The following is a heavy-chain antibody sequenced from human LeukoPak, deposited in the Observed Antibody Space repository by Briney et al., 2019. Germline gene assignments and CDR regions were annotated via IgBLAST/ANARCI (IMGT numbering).Heavy chain of an antibody. J-gene: IGHJ5*02. CDR1: GGSISRGDYY. CDR2: IYYSGST. V-gene: IGHV4-30-4*01. CDR3: ARGRGVHYYDFWGGSLNWFNP. Sequence: SQALSLTCTVSGGSISRGDYYWSWIRQHPGKGLEWIGYIYYSGSTYYNPSLKSRLTISVDTSKNQFSLKLSSVTAADTAVYYCARGRGVHYYDFWGGSLNWFNPWGQGTLVTVSS. D-gene: IGHD3-3*01.